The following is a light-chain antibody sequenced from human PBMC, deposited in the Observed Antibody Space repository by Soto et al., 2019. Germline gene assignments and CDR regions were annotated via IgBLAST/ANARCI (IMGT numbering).Light chain of an antibody. J-gene: IGLJ1*01. CDR2: EVS. CDR1: SSDVGGYNY. V-gene: IGLV2-14*01. CDR3: SSYAGSSTSGNV. Sequence: QSALTQPASVSGSPGQSITISCTGTSSDVGGYNYVSWYQQHPGKAPKLMIYEVSNRPSGVSNRFSGSKSGNTASLTISGLQAEDEADYYCSSYAGSSTSGNVFGTGTKLTVL.